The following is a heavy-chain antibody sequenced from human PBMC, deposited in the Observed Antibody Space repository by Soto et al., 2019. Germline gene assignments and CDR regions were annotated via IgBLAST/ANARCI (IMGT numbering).Heavy chain of an antibody. CDR1: GFTFSSYW. CDR2: INNV. Sequence: PGGSLRLSCAASGFTFSSYWMHWVRQAPGKGLVWVSRINNVDYRDSVKGRFTISRDNAKNSLYLHMNSLRVEDTALYYCVKGLNIDYNSAWFYFDYWGQGTVVTVSS. J-gene: IGHJ4*02. CDR3: VKGLNIDYNSAWFYFDY. D-gene: IGHD6-19*01. V-gene: IGHV3-74*01.